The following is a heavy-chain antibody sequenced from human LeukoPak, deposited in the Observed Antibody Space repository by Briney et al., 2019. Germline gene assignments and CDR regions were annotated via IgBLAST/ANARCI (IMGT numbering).Heavy chain of an antibody. CDR3: AASVVTSYYFDY. V-gene: IGHV3-66*01. J-gene: IGHJ4*02. CDR2: IYSGGST. CDR1: GFTVSSNY. Sequence: GGSLRLSCAASGFTVSSNYMSWVRQAPGKGLEWVSVIYSGGSTYYADSVKGRFTISRDNSKNTLFLQINSLRAEDTAVYYCAASVVTSYYFDYWDQGTLVTVSS. D-gene: IGHD4-23*01.